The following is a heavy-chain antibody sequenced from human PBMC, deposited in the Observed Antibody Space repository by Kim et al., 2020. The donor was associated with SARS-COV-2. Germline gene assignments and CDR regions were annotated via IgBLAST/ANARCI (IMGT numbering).Heavy chain of an antibody. CDR1: GYTFTGYY. V-gene: IGHV1-2*02. D-gene: IGHD6-19*01. CDR2: INPNSGGT. CDR3: ARVIAVADLFWFDP. Sequence: ASVKVSCKASGYTFTGYYMHWVRQAPGQGLEWMGWINPNSGGTNYAQKFQGRVTITRDTSISTAYMELSRLRSDDTAVYYCARVIAVADLFWFDPWGQGTLVTVSS. J-gene: IGHJ5*02.